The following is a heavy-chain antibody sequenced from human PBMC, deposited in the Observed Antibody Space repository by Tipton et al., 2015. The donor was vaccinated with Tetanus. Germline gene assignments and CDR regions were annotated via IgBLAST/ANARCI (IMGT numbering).Heavy chain of an antibody. V-gene: IGHV4-59*11. CDR3: TGDDYYDTSLRYYYGMDV. Sequence: TLSLTCTVSGGYLSSLLWTWTRLSPGKGLEWIGYIDHSGNTNYNPSLRSRVTMSLDTSKNQFSLKVTSVTAADTAVYFCTGDDYYDTSLRYYYGMDVWGPGTTVTVSS. CDR1: GGYLSSLL. D-gene: IGHD3-22*01. CDR2: IDHSGNT. J-gene: IGHJ6*02.